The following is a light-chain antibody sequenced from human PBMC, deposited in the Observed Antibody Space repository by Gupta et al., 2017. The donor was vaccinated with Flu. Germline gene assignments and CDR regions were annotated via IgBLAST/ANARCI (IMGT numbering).Light chain of an antibody. J-gene: IGLJ2*01. CDR3: CSYAGTFTFV. CDR2: GIS. CDR1: DSDVGRFDY. Sequence: ISCTGTDSDVGRFDYVSWYQQHPGKAPKLILYGISERPSGVPNRFSGTKSGNTASLTISGLQGEDEADYYCCSYAGTFTFVFGGGTKVTVL. V-gene: IGLV2-11*03.